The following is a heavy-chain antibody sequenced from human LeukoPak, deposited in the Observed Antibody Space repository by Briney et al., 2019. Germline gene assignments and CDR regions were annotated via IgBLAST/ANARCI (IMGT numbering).Heavy chain of an antibody. J-gene: IGHJ4*02. CDR1: GGTFSSYA. CDR3: ARGAQGDFWSGYYGN. Sequence: ASVKVSCKASGGTFSSYAISWVRQSPGQGLEWMGGIIPIFGTANYAQKFQGRVTITADESTSTAYMELSSLRSEDTAVYYCARGAQGDFWSGYYGNWGQGTLVTVSS. CDR2: IIPIFGTA. D-gene: IGHD3-3*01. V-gene: IGHV1-69*13.